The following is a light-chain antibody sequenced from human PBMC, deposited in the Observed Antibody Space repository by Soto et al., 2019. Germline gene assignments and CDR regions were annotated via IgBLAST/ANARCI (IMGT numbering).Light chain of an antibody. V-gene: IGKV3-20*01. CDR3: QQYAVSPIT. Sequence: EIVLTQSPGTLSLSPGERATLSCRASESFSSNYLAWYQQNPGQAPRLLIYAASSRATGIPDRFSGSGSGTDFTLTISRLEPEDFAVFYCQQYAVSPITFGQGTRLEIK. CDR2: AAS. J-gene: IGKJ5*01. CDR1: ESFSSNY.